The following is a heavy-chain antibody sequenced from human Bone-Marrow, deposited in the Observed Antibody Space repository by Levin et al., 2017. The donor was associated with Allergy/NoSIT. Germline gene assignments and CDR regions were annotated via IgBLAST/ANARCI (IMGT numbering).Heavy chain of an antibody. J-gene: IGHJ4*02. Sequence: PGGSLRLSCAASGFTFSTCAMSWVRQVPGKGLEWVSAISGRSGSIYYADSVKGRFTISRDNAKNTVYLQMTSLRTEDTALSYCAKEGKPPRTAVHITTRGDFFDHWGQGALVTVS. CDR2: ISGRSGSI. D-gene: IGHD2-21*01. CDR3: AKEGKPPRTAVHITTRGDFFDH. CDR1: GFTFSTCA. V-gene: IGHV3-23*01.